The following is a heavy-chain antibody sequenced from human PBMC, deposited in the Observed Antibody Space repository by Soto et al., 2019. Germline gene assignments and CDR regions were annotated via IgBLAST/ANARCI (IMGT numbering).Heavy chain of an antibody. D-gene: IGHD3-10*01. CDR1: GYTFTSYG. CDR3: AKDSIALLWFGTHSPILGMDV. J-gene: IGHJ6*02. V-gene: IGHV1-3*01. CDR2: INAGNGNT. Sequence: ASVKVSCKASGYTFTSYGIHWVRQAPGQRLEWTGWINAGNGNTKYSEKFQGRVTITRDTSASTAYLELSSLRSEDTAVYYCAKDSIALLWFGTHSPILGMDVWGQGTTVTVSS.